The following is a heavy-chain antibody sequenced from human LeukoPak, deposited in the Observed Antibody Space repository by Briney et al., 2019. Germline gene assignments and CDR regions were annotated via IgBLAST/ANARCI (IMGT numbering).Heavy chain of an antibody. Sequence: ASVKVSCKASGYTFSSYHVIWVRQAPGQGLEWMGWINTYDGNTNYAQNFQGRVAMTTDTSTSTAYMELRSLRSDDTAVYYCARDFATWYFDYWGQGTLVTVSS. D-gene: IGHD2-15*01. CDR3: ARDFATWYFDY. V-gene: IGHV1-18*01. J-gene: IGHJ4*02. CDR2: INTYDGNT. CDR1: GYTFSSYH.